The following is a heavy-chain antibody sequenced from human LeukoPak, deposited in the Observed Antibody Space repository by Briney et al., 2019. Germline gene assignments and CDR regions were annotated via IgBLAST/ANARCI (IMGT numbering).Heavy chain of an antibody. CDR1: GFTFSSYA. V-gene: IGHV4-39*01. CDR2: IYYSGST. J-gene: IGHJ4*02. Sequence: TGGSLRLSCAASGFTFSSYAMSWVRQAPGKGLEWIGSIYYSGSTYYNPSLKSRVTISVDTSKNQFSLKLSSVTAADTAVYYCARLFEYWGQGTLVTVSS. CDR3: ARLFEY.